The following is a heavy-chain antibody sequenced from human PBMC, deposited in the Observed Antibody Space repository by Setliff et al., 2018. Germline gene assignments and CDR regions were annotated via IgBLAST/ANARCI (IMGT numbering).Heavy chain of an antibody. Sequence: SETLSLTCTVSGGSISSYYWSWIRQPAGKGLEWIGHIYIGGSASYNPSLKSRVTMSIDTSKNQFSLKLNSVTAADMAVYYCAREQWLDPPGYYYMGVWAKGTTGTVSS. V-gene: IGHV4-4*07. J-gene: IGHJ6*03. CDR2: IYIGGSA. CDR3: AREQWLDPPGYYYMGV. CDR1: GGSISSYY. D-gene: IGHD6-19*01.